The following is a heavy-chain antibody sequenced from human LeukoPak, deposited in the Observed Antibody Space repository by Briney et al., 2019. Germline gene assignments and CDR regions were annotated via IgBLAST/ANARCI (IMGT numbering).Heavy chain of an antibody. V-gene: IGHV4-59*01. CDR1: GDSISNYY. CDR3: ATRPPGQQWVPYFDY. CDR2: IYYSGST. D-gene: IGHD5-18*01. J-gene: IGHJ4*02. Sequence: SETLSLTCTVSGDSISNYYWSWIRQPPEKGLEWIGYIYYSGSTNYNPSLKSRVTMSMDTSKNQLSLMLTSVTAADTAVYFCATRPPGQQWVPYFDYWGQGSLVTVSS.